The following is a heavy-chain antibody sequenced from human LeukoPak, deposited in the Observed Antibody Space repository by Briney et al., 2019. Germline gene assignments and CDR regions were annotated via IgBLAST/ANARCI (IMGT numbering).Heavy chain of an antibody. J-gene: IGHJ4*02. CDR3: SRYSPNFDL. CDR2: IRYDGNNK. D-gene: IGHD2-15*01. Sequence: GGSLRLSCAASGLTFSSYGLHWVRQAPGKGLEWVAFIRYDGNNKYYADSVKGRLTISRDNAKNLLYLHMSSLRAEDTAVYYCSRYSPNFDLWGQGTLVTVSS. CDR1: GLTFSSYG. V-gene: IGHV3-30*02.